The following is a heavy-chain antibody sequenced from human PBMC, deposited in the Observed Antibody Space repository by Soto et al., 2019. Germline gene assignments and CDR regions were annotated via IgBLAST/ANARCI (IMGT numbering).Heavy chain of an antibody. CDR3: ARGGIVGTRPVDY. D-gene: IGHD1-26*01. J-gene: IGHJ4*02. V-gene: IGHV4-31*03. Sequence: SETLSLTCTVSGGSISSGGYYWSWIRQHPGKGLEWIGYIYYSGSTYYNPSLKSRVTISVDTSKNQFSLKLSSVTAADTAVYYCARGGIVGTRPVDYWGQGTLVTVSS. CDR1: GGSISSGGYY. CDR2: IYYSGST.